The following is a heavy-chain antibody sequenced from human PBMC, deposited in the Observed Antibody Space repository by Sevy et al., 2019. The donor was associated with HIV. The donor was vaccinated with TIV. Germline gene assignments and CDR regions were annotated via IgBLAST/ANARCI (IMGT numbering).Heavy chain of an antibody. J-gene: IGHJ6*02. Sequence: GESLKISCAASGFTFGTYVMNWVRQAPGKGLEWVSGISGSGGSTYYADSVKGRITISRDNSKKKVYLQMNSLRAEDTAVYYCAKGDRSFYGIDVWGQGTTVTVSS. CDR1: GFTFGTYV. CDR3: AKGDRSFYGIDV. CDR2: ISGSGGST. D-gene: IGHD2-15*01. V-gene: IGHV3-23*01.